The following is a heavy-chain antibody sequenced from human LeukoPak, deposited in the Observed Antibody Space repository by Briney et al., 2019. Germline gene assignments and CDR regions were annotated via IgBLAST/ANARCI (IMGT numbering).Heavy chain of an antibody. CDR1: DGSITNDD. J-gene: IGHJ4*02. CDR2: VHYSGTA. D-gene: IGHD4-17*01. V-gene: IGHV4-59*01. CDR3: ARGYGDFRVEGRYFHS. Sequence: SETLSLTCTVSDGSITNDDWSWVRQPPGKGLEFIGHVHYSGTANYKPSLRSRVTISIATSKQQFFLKLKSVTAADTAVHYCARGYGDFRVEGRYFHSWGQGTLVTVSS.